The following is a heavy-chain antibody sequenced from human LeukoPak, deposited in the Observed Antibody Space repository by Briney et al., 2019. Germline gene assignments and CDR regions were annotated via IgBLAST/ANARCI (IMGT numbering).Heavy chain of an antibody. CDR2: INHSGST. CDR3: ARGDAYYFDY. J-gene: IGHJ4*02. Sequence: SETLSLTCAVYGGSFSGYYWSWIRQPPGKGLEWIGEINHSGSTNYNPSLKSRVTISVDTSKNQFSLQLSSVTAADTAVYYCARGDAYYFDYWGQGTLVTVSS. V-gene: IGHV4-34*01. CDR1: GGSFSGYY.